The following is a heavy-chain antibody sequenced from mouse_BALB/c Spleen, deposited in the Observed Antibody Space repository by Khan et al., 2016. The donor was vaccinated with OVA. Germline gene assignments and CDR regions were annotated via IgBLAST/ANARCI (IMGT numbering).Heavy chain of an antibody. CDR1: GFSLSTSGMG. CDR2: IYWDDDK. CDR3: ARNVYEYDPWFAY. V-gene: IGHV8-12*01. D-gene: IGHD2-4*01. J-gene: IGHJ3*01. Sequence: QVQLKESGPGILQPSQTLSLTCSFSGFSLSTSGMGVSWIRQPSGKGLEWLAHIYWDDDKRYNPSLKSRLTISKDTSRNQVFLKITSVDTADTATYFFARNVYEYDPWFAYWGQGTLVTVSA.